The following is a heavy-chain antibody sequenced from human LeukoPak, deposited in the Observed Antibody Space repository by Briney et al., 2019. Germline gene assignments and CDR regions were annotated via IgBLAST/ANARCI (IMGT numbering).Heavy chain of an antibody. D-gene: IGHD4-23*01. Sequence: GGSLRLSCAASGFRFSSYAMSWVRQAPGKGLEWVSAISGSGVSTYYADSVKGRFTVSRDNSKNTLYLQMNSLRAEDTAVYYCARGRGGHDAFDIWGQGTMVTVSS. CDR2: ISGSGVST. J-gene: IGHJ3*02. CDR1: GFRFSSYA. V-gene: IGHV3-23*01. CDR3: ARGRGGHDAFDI.